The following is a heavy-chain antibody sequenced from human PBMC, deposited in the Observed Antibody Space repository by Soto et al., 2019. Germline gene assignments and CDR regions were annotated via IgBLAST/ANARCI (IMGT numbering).Heavy chain of an antibody. Sequence: KPSETLSLTCAVYGGSFSGYYWSWIRQPPGKGLEWIGEINHSGSTNYNPSLKSRVTISVDTSKNQFSLKLSSVTAADTAVYYCAREDVEMATIYAYWGQGTLVTVSS. CDR2: INHSGST. D-gene: IGHD5-12*01. CDR3: AREDVEMATIYAY. CDR1: GGSFSGYY. V-gene: IGHV4-34*01. J-gene: IGHJ4*02.